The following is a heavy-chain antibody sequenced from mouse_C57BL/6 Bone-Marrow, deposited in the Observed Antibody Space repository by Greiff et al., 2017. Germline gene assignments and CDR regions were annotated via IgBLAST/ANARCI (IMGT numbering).Heavy chain of an antibody. D-gene: IGHD2-4*01. Sequence: EVQGVESGGGLVNPGGSLKLSCAASGFSFSSYAMSWVRRTPEKRLEWVATISDGGSYTYYPDNVKGGFTISRDNAKNNLYLQMSHLKSEDTAIYYCARVYDYSWFAYWGQGTLVTVSA. J-gene: IGHJ3*01. V-gene: IGHV5-4*01. CDR2: ISDGGSYT. CDR3: ARVYDYSWFAY. CDR1: GFSFSSYA.